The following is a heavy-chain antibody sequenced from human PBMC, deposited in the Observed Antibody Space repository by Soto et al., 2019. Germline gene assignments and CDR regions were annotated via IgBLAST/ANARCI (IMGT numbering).Heavy chain of an antibody. CDR2: IYYSGST. Sequence: SETLSLTCAVSGYSISSSNWWGWIRQPPGKGLEWIGYIYYSGSTYYNPSLRSRVAMSVDTSKNQFSLKLSSVTAVDTAVYYCARTNSGYDAFDIWGQGTMVTVSS. J-gene: IGHJ3*02. V-gene: IGHV4-28*01. CDR1: GYSISSSNW. CDR3: ARTNSGYDAFDI. D-gene: IGHD3-22*01.